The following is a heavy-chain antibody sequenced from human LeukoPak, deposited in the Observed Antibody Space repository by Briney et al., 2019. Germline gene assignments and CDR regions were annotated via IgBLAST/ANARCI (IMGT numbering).Heavy chain of an antibody. J-gene: IGHJ4*02. CDR2: ISASGGST. D-gene: IGHD5-18*01. Sequence: GGSLRLSCAASGFTFSSHAMSWVRQAPGKGLEWVSGISASGGSTYCADSVRGRFTISRDSSQNTLYLQMNSLRAEDTAVYYCAKDIANAAMVFDYWGQGTLVTVSS. CDR3: AKDIANAAMVFDY. V-gene: IGHV3-23*01. CDR1: GFTFSSHA.